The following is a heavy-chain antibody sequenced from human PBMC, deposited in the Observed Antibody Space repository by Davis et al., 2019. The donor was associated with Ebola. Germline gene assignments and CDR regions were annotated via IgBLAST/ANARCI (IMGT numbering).Heavy chain of an antibody. CDR3: AADGPRYCSSTSCHAWGFDL. CDR2: IVVGSGNT. J-gene: IGHJ2*01. CDR1: GFTFTSSA. D-gene: IGHD2-2*01. Sequence: SVKVSCKASGFTFTSSAVQWVRQARGQRLEWIGWIVVGSGNTNYAQKFQERVTITRDMSTSTAYMELSSLRSEDTAVYYCAADGPRYCSSTSCHAWGFDLWGRGTLVTVSS. V-gene: IGHV1-58*01.